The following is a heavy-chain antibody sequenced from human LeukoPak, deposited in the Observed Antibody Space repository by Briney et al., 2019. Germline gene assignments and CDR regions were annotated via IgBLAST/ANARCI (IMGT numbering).Heavy chain of an antibody. Sequence: GGSLRLSCAASGFTFSSYSMNWVRQAPGKGLEWVSSISSSSSYIYYADSVKGRFTISRDNAKNSLYLQMNSLRAEDTAVYYCARDSASYSKVVSPHDYWGQGTLVTVSS. V-gene: IGHV3-21*01. CDR1: GFTFSSYS. J-gene: IGHJ4*02. CDR3: ARDSASYSKVVSPHDY. D-gene: IGHD4-11*01. CDR2: ISSSSSYI.